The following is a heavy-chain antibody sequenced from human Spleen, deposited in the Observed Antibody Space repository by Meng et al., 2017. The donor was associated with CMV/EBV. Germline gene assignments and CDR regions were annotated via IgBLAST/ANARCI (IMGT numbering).Heavy chain of an antibody. CDR3: TRGWYSSSSGHDAFEI. J-gene: IGHJ3*02. CDR2: INPNSDDT. V-gene: IGHV1-2*02. D-gene: IGHD6-6*01. Sequence: ASVKVSCKASGYTFTAHYFHWVRQAPGQGLEWMGWINPNSDDTNYTPKFQGRVTMTRDTSISTAYMELSRLRSDDTAVYYCTRGWYSSSSGHDAFEIWGQGTMVTVSS. CDR1: GYTFTAHY.